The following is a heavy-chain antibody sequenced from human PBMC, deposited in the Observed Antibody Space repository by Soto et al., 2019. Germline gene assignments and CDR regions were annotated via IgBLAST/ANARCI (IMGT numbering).Heavy chain of an antibody. CDR1: GGTFSSYA. Sequence: GASVKVSCKASGGTFSSYAISWVRQAPGQGLEWMGGIIPIFGTANYAQKFQGRVTITADESTSTAYMELSSLRSEDTAVYYCARDRLLRDGYNWFDYWGQGTLVTVSS. CDR3: ARDRLLRDGYNWFDY. J-gene: IGHJ4*02. V-gene: IGHV1-69*13. CDR2: IIPIFGTA. D-gene: IGHD5-12*01.